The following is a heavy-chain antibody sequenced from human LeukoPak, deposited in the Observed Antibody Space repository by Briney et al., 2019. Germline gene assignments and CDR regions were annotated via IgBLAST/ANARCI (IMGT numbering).Heavy chain of an antibody. D-gene: IGHD5-18*01. CDR2: IYHSGST. J-gene: IGHJ2*01. V-gene: IGHV4-39*07. CDR1: GGSISSSSYY. Sequence: SETLSLTCTVSGGSISSSSYYWGWIRQPPGKGLEWIGSIYHSGSTYYNPSLKSRVTISVDTSKNQFSLKLSSVTAADTAVYYCARIAYSYPDWYFDLWGRGTLVTVSS. CDR3: ARIAYSYPDWYFDL.